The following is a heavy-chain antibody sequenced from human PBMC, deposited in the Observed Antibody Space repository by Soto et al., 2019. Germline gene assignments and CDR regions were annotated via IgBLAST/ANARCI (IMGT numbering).Heavy chain of an antibody. CDR3: ARGGAYGYGPYYYYMDV. V-gene: IGHV3-74*01. CDR2: INNAGSST. D-gene: IGHD5-12*01. Sequence: EVQLVESGGGLVQPGGSLRLSCAASGFTFDTYWMHWVRQAPGKGLVWVSRINNAGSSTNYADSVKGRVTLSRDNAKNTLYLQINSLRAEDTAVDYCARGGAYGYGPYYYYMDVWGKGTTVTVSS. CDR1: GFTFDTYW. J-gene: IGHJ6*03.